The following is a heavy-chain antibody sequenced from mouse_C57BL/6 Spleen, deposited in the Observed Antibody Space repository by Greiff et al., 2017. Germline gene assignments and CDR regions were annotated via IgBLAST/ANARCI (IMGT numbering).Heavy chain of an antibody. CDR2: IDPSDSYT. J-gene: IGHJ4*01. CDR3: ARRRTRGNYDYYAMDY. D-gene: IGHD2-1*01. CDR1: GYTFTSYW. Sequence: QVQLQQPGAELVMPGASVKLSCKASGYTFTSYWMHWVKQRPGQGLEWIGEIDPSDSYTNYNQKFKGKSTLTVDKSSSTAYMQLSSLTSEDSAVYYCARRRTRGNYDYYAMDYWGQGTSVTVSS. V-gene: IGHV1-69*01.